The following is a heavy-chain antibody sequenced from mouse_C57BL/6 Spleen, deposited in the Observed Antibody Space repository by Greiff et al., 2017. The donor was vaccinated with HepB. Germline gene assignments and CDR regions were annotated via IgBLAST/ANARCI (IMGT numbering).Heavy chain of an antibody. CDR3: AIYGNYMAMDY. CDR1: GYSFTSYY. V-gene: IGHV1-66*01. Sequence: VKLVESGPELVKPGASVKISCKASGYSFTSYYIHWVKQRPGQGLEWIGWIYPGSGNTKYNEKFKGKATLTADTSSSTAYMQLSSLTSEDSAVYYCAIYGNYMAMDYWGQGTSVTVSS. CDR2: IYPGSGNT. D-gene: IGHD2-1*01. J-gene: IGHJ4*01.